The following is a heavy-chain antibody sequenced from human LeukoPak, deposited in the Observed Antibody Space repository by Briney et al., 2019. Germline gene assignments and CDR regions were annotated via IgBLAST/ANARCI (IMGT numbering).Heavy chain of an antibody. D-gene: IGHD6-19*01. V-gene: IGHV4-61*01. J-gene: IGHJ6*02. Sequence: SETLSLTCTVSGGSVSSGSYYWSWIRQPPGKGLEWIGKIYDSGSTNYNPSLKSRVTISIDTSKNQFSLKLSSVTAADTAVYYCARTIGGSGRYGMDVWGQGTTVTVSS. CDR2: IYDSGST. CDR3: ARTIGGSGRYGMDV. CDR1: GGSVSSGSYY.